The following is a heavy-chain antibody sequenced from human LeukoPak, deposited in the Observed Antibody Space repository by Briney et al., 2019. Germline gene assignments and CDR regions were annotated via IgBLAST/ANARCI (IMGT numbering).Heavy chain of an antibody. CDR2: IYYSGST. CDR3: ASACSGGSCYDY. CDR1: GGSISSYY. D-gene: IGHD2-15*01. J-gene: IGHJ4*02. Sequence: SETLSLTCTVSGGSISSYYWSWIRQPPGKGLEWIGYIYYSGSTNYNPSLKSRVTISVDTSKNQFSLKLSSVTAADTAVYYCASACSGGSCYDYWGQGTLVTVSS. V-gene: IGHV4-59*01.